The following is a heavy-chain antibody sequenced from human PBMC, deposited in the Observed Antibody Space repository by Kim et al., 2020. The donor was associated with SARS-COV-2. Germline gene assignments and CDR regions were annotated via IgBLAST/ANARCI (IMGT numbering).Heavy chain of an antibody. CDR2: INAGNGNT. V-gene: IGHV1-3*01. Sequence: ASVKVSCKASGYTFTSYAMHWVRQAPGQRLEWMGWINAGNGNTKYSQKFQGRVTITRDTSASTAYMELSSLRSEDTAVYYCARESEIQLWFAFDYWGQGTLVTVSS. CDR3: ARESEIQLWFAFDY. J-gene: IGHJ4*02. D-gene: IGHD5-18*01. CDR1: GYTFTSYA.